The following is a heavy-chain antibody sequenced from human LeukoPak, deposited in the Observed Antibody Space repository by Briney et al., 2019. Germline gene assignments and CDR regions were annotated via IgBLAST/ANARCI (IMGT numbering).Heavy chain of an antibody. CDR1: GFTFDDYG. J-gene: IGHJ4*02. V-gene: IGHV3-20*04. CDR2: INWSGSST. CDR3: AREGDYGDSRLDY. D-gene: IGHD4-17*01. Sequence: GGSLRLSCAASGFTFDDYGMSCVRQAPGKGLEWVSGINWSGSSTHYADSVKGRFTISRVNARNSLHLQMNSLRAEDTALYYCAREGDYGDSRLDYWGQGTLVTVSS.